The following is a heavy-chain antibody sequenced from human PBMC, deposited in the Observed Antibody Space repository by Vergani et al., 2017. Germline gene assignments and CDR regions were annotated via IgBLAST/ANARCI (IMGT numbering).Heavy chain of an antibody. Sequence: QVQLVQSGAEVKKPGSSVKVSCKASGGTFSSYAISWVRQAPGQGLGWMGRIIPIFGTANYAQKFQGRVTITADKSTSTAYMELSSLRSEDTAVYYCARAAPDYGGNGNAFDIWGQGTMVTVSS. CDR1: GGTFSSYA. CDR2: IIPIFGTA. CDR3: ARAAPDYGGNGNAFDI. D-gene: IGHD4-23*01. J-gene: IGHJ3*02. V-gene: IGHV1-69*14.